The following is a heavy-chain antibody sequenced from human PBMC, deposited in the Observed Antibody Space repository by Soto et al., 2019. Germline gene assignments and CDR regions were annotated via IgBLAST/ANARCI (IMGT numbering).Heavy chain of an antibody. CDR1: GGSFSGYY. J-gene: IGHJ6*02. Sequence: SDPLSLTCAVYGGSFSGYYWSWIRQHPGKGLEWIGEINHSGSTNYYPSLKSRVTLSVDTSKSPFSLKLSSVTAADTAVYYCARGRGDCTNGVCHTCYYYYYGMDVWGQGTTVTVS. CDR3: ARGRGDCTNGVCHTCYYYYYGMDV. CDR2: INHSGST. D-gene: IGHD2-8*01. V-gene: IGHV4-34*01.